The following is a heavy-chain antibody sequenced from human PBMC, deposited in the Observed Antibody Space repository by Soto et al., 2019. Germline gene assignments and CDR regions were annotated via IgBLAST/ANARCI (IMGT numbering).Heavy chain of an antibody. V-gene: IGHV3-49*04. CDR2: IRSKAYGGTT. Sequence: GGSLRLSCTASGFTFGDYAMSWVRQAPGKGLEWVGFIRSKAYGGTTEYAASVKGRFTISRDDSKSIAYLQMNSLKTEDTAVYYCTREARIAAAEVFFDYWGQGTMVTVSS. J-gene: IGHJ4*02. D-gene: IGHD6-13*01. CDR1: GFTFGDYA. CDR3: TREARIAAAEVFFDY.